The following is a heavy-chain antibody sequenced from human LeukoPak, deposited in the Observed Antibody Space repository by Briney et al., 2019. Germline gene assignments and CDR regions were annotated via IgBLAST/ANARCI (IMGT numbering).Heavy chain of an antibody. CDR1: GYTFTSYY. J-gene: IGHJ4*02. CDR3: AREGDDILTGYGPWDY. V-gene: IGHV1-46*01. Sequence: GASLKVSCKASGYTFTSYYMHWVRQAPGQGLEWMGIINPSGGSTSSAQKFQGRVTMTRDTSTSTVYMELSSLRSEDTAVYYCAREGDDILTGYGPWDYWGQGSLVTVSS. D-gene: IGHD3-9*01. CDR2: INPSGGST.